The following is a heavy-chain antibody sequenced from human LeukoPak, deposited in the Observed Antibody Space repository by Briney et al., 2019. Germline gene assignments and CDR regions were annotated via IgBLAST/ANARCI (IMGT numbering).Heavy chain of an antibody. J-gene: IGHJ5*02. Sequence: GGSLRLSCAASGFTFSSYEMNWVRQAPGKGLEWVSYISSSGSTIYYADSVKGRFTISRDNAKNSLYLQMNSLRAEDTAVYYCARDEYGDYGCDRWGQGTLVTVSS. CDR2: ISSSGSTI. D-gene: IGHD4-17*01. CDR1: GFTFSSYE. V-gene: IGHV3-48*03. CDR3: ARDEYGDYGCDR.